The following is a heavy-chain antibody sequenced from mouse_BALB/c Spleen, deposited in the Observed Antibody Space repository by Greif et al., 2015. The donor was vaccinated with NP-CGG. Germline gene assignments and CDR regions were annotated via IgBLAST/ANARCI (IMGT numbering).Heavy chain of an antibody. V-gene: IGHV1-84*02. CDR1: GYTFTDYY. J-gene: IGHJ4*01. Sequence: VQLQQSGPELVKPGASVKISRKASGYTFTDYYINWVKQKPGQGLEWIGWIYPGGGNTKYNEKFKGKATLTVDTSSSTAYMQLSSLTSEDTAVYFCARRTGTEAMDYWGQGTSVTVSS. CDR2: IYPGGGNT. D-gene: IGHD4-1*01. CDR3: ARRTGTEAMDY.